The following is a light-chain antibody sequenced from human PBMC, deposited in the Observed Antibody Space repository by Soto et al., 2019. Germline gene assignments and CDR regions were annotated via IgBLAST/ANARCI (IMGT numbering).Light chain of an antibody. CDR2: EVS. V-gene: IGLV2-14*01. J-gene: IGLJ3*02. CDR3: NSYTTSGTFWV. CDR1: SSDVGGYDH. Sequence: QSALTQPASVSGSPGQSITISCTGTSSDVGGYDHVSWYQQHPGKVPKVIIYEVSHRPSGVSYRFSGSKSGNTASLTISGLQAEDEADYYCNSYTTSGTFWVFGGGTQLTVL.